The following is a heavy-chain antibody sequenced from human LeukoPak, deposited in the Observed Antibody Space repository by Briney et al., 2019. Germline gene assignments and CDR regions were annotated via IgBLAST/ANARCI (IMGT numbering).Heavy chain of an antibody. CDR1: GFTFSSYE. J-gene: IGHJ4*02. CDR3: GRKANWGSHYFDY. CDR2: INHSGST. V-gene: IGHV4-34*01. D-gene: IGHD7-27*01. Sequence: GSLRLSCAASGFTFSSYEMNWVRQPPGKGLEWIGEINHSGSTNYNPFLKSRVTTSVDTSKNQFSLKMTTVTAADTAVYYCGRKANWGSHYFDYWGQGTLVTVSS.